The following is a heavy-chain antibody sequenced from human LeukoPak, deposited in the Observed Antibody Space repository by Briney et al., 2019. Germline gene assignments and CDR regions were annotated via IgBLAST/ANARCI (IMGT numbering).Heavy chain of an antibody. CDR2: IYHSGST. J-gene: IGHJ4*02. Sequence: SETLSLTCTVSGGSISSYYWSWIRQPAGKGLEWIGYIYHSGSTYYNPSLKSRVTISVDRSKNQFSLKLSSVTAADTAVYYCARGVDTAMANYFDCWGQGTLVTVSS. D-gene: IGHD5-18*01. CDR3: ARGVDTAMANYFDC. V-gene: IGHV4-59*12. CDR1: GGSISSYY.